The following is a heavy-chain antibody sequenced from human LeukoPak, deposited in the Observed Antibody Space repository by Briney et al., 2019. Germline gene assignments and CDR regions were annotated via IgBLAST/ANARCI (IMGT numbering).Heavy chain of an antibody. D-gene: IGHD4-17*01. CDR1: GFTFSSYG. J-gene: IGHJ4*02. Sequence: GGSLRLSCAASGFTFSSYGMHWVRQAPGKGLEWVSYISSSSSTIYYADSVKGRFTISRDNAKNSLYLQMNSLRAEDTAVYYCAREATGMVTTKGYFDYWGQGTLVTVSS. CDR2: ISSSSSTI. CDR3: AREATGMVTTKGYFDY. V-gene: IGHV3-48*04.